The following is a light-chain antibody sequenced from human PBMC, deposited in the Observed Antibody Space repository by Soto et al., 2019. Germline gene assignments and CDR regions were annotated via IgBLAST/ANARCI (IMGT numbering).Light chain of an antibody. V-gene: IGKV1-12*01. CDR2: AAS. CDR1: QGISTW. J-gene: IGKJ5*01. Sequence: DIQMTQSPSSVSASVGDRVTIACRASQGISTWLAWYQQKPGKAPKLLISAASKLQSGVPSRFSGSGSGTDFTLTSSSLQPEDFATYYCQRANGIPRTCGQGTRLEIK. CDR3: QRANGIPRT.